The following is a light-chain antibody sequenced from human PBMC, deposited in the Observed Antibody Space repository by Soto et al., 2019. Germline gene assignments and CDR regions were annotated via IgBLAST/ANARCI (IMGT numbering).Light chain of an antibody. Sequence: EIVLTQSPATLSLSPGETATLSCRASRSVNSYLAWYQQKPGQAPRILISDESNRATGIPDRLSGSGSGTDLNLTISRLEPEDFAVYYCQNRSEWPVSCGQGTRLEIK. CDR2: DES. V-gene: IGKV3-11*01. CDR1: RSVNSY. J-gene: IGKJ5*01. CDR3: QNRSEWPVS.